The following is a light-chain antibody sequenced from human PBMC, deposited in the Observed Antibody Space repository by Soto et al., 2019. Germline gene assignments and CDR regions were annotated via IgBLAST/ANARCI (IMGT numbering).Light chain of an antibody. V-gene: IGKV1-5*03. CDR3: QQYDSYSPQT. J-gene: IGKJ1*01. CDR2: RAS. CDR1: QSVSSW. Sequence: DIQMTQSPSTLSASVGDRVTITCRASQSVSSWLAWYQQKPGKAPKLLIYRASSLESGVPSRFSGSGSGTECTLTISCLQPDDFATYYCQQYDSYSPQTFGQGTKVEIK.